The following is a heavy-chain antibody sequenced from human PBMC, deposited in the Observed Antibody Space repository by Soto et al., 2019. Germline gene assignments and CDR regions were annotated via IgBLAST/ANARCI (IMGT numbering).Heavy chain of an antibody. V-gene: IGHV3-23*01. CDR1: GFTFSSYA. CDR2: ISGSGGST. CDR3: AKDRASYYYDSSGYYYFDC. J-gene: IGHJ4*02. Sequence: PGGSLRLSCAASGFTFSSYAMSWVRQAPGKGLEWVSAISGSGGSTYYADSVKGRFTISRDNSKNTLYPQMNSLRAEDTAVYYCAKDRASYYYDSSGYYYFDCWGQGTLVTVSS. D-gene: IGHD3-22*01.